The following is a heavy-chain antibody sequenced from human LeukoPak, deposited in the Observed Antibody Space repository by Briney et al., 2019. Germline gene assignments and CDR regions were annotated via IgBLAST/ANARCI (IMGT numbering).Heavy chain of an antibody. J-gene: IGHJ4*02. CDR1: GFTFSSYG. V-gene: IGHV3-30*18. Sequence: GRSLRLSCAASGFTFSSYGMHWVRQAPGKGLEWVAVISYDGSNKYYADSVKGRFTISRDNSKNTLYLQMNSLRAVDTAVYYCAKGFLAAAGTFDYWGQGTLVTVSS. D-gene: IGHD6-13*01. CDR2: ISYDGSNK. CDR3: AKGFLAAAGTFDY.